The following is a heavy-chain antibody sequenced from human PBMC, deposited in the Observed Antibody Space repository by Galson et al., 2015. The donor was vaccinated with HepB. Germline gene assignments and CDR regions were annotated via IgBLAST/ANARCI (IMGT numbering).Heavy chain of an antibody. CDR3: TRLGSGYDPRYFGMDV. D-gene: IGHD5-12*01. Sequence: SLRLSCAASGFSFSGAAIHWVRQASGKGLEWVGRIKNKANTYATAYAASVKGRFTISRDDSKNTAYLQMNSLKTDDTAVYYCTRLGSGYDPRYFGMDVWGQGTTVTVSS. CDR2: IKNKANTYAT. J-gene: IGHJ6*02. V-gene: IGHV3-73*01. CDR1: GFSFSGAA.